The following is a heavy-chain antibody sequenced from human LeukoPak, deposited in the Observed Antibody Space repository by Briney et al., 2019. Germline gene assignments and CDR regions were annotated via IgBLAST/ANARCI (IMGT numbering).Heavy chain of an antibody. D-gene: IGHD4-23*01. CDR2: IIPIFGTA. J-gene: IGHJ6*03. CDR3: ARAMVVTPGYYYMDV. CDR1: GGTFSSYA. Sequence: ASVKVSCKASGGTFSSYAISWVRQAPGQGLEWMGGIIPIFGTASYAQKFQGRVTITTDESTSTAYMELSSLRSEDTAVYYCARAMVVTPGYYYMDVWGKGTTVTVSS. V-gene: IGHV1-69*05.